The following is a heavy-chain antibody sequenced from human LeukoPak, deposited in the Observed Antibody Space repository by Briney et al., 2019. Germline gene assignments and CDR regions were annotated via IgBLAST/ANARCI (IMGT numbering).Heavy chain of an antibody. J-gene: IGHJ5*02. D-gene: IGHD6-13*01. CDR2: IYYSGST. Sequence: PSETLSLTCTVSGGSISSYYWSWIRQPPGKGLEWIGYIYYSGSTNYNPSLKSRVTISVDTSKNQFSLKVSSVTAADTAVYYCARDHIAAAGTAWFDPWGQGTLVTVSS. CDR3: ARDHIAAAGTAWFDP. V-gene: IGHV4-59*01. CDR1: GGSISSYY.